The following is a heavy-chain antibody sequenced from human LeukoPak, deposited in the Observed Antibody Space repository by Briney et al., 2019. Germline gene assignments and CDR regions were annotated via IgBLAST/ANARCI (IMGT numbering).Heavy chain of an antibody. J-gene: IGHJ4*02. CDR2: TNPSTGGT. Sequence: ASVKVSCKTSGYTFTGSYLHWVRQVPGQGLEWMGWTNPSTGGTKSARQFEGRVTMTRDTSNTTGYLELRSLRLDDTATYYCARGGAFCSITTCHEFDHWGQGTLVIVSS. D-gene: IGHD2-2*01. V-gene: IGHV1-2*02. CDR3: ARGGAFCSITTCHEFDH. CDR1: GYTFTGSY.